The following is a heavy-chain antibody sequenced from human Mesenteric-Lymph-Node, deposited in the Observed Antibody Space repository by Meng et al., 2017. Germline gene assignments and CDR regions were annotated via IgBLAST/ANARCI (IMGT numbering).Heavy chain of an antibody. Sequence: GESLKISCAASGFTFSSYEMNWVRQAPGKGLEWISYIDSGGSSIYYADSVKGRFTISRDNAKNSLFLQMNSLRAEDTAVYYCAREDHDYSSSSDAFDIWGQGTMVTVSS. CDR1: GFTFSSYE. D-gene: IGHD6-6*01. V-gene: IGHV3-48*03. J-gene: IGHJ3*02. CDR2: IDSGGSSI. CDR3: AREDHDYSSSSDAFDI.